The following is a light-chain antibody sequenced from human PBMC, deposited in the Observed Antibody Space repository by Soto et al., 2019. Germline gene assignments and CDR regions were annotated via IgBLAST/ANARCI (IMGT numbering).Light chain of an antibody. CDR3: QQYDPTPLS. CDR1: QSVLFRSENKNS. J-gene: IGKJ4*01. Sequence: DMVMTQSPDSLALSLYETATLNLKPRQSVLFRSENKNSLAWYQQNPGPTPKVLIYWASTRESGVTARFSGRGSGTDFTLTISALQAEDVEIYYCQQYDPTPLSFGGGTQLDNK. CDR2: WAS. V-gene: IGKV4-1*01.